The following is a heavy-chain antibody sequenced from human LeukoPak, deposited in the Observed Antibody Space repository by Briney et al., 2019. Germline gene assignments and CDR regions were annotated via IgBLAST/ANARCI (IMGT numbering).Heavy chain of an antibody. J-gene: IGHJ4*02. CDR1: GVSFSSYW. D-gene: IGHD6-19*01. Sequence: PGGSLRLSCGASGVSFSSYWMHWVRQAPGKGLMWVSRINGSSTTYADSVKGRFTISRDNARNTLYLQMNSLRAEDTAVYYCARSSYPYYFDYWGQGTLVTVSS. CDR3: ARSSYPYYFDY. V-gene: IGHV3-74*01. CDR2: INGSST.